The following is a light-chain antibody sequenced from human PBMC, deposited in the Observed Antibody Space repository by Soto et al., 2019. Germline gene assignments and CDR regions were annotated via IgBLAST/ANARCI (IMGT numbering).Light chain of an antibody. J-gene: IGKJ4*01. V-gene: IGKV3-15*01. CDR2: GAS. Sequence: ELVMTQSPATLSVAPGERATLSCRASQSISTFLAWYQQKPGQAPRLLIYGASTRATGIPARFSGSGSGTEFTLTISSLQSEDFAVYYCQQYDNWPLTFGGGTKVDIK. CDR3: QQYDNWPLT. CDR1: QSISTF.